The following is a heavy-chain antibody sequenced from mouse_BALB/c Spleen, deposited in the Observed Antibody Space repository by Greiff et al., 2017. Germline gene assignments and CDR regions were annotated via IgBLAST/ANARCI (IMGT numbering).Heavy chain of an antibody. J-gene: IGHJ2*01. Sequence: EVHLVESGGGLVQPGGSRKLSCAASGFTFSSFGMHWVRQAPEKGLEWVAYISSGSSTIYYADTVKGRFTISRDNPKNTLFLQMTSLRSEDTAMYYCARSGPTTVVATDYWGQGTTLTVSS. CDR1: GFTFSSFG. V-gene: IGHV5-17*02. CDR3: ARSGPTTVVATDY. D-gene: IGHD1-1*01. CDR2: ISSGSSTI.